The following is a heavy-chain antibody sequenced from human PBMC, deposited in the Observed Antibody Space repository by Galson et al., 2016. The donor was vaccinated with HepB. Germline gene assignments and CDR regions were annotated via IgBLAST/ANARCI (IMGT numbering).Heavy chain of an antibody. J-gene: IGHJ4*02. CDR2: ISYDGKDE. CDR1: GFTFSSYA. D-gene: IGHD3-22*01. V-gene: IGHV3-30*18. CDR3: VKEHLYDSSSSSPPQKDY. Sequence: SLRLSCAASGFTFSSYAMHWVRQAPGKGLEWVALISYDGKDEDYADSVKGRFTISRDNSKNILYGEMNSLRAEDTAVYYCVKEHLYDSSSSSPPQKDYWGQGTLVIVSA.